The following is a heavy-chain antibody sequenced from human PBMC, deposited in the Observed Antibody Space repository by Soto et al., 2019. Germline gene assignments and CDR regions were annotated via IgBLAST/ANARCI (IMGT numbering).Heavy chain of an antibody. CDR1: GFTFSSYA. V-gene: IGHV3-23*01. D-gene: IGHD6-19*01. CDR2: ISGSGGST. Sequence: EVQLLESGGGLVQPGGSLRLSCAASGFTFSSYAMNWVRQAPGKGLEWDSVISGSGGSTYYADSVKGRFTISRDNSKNTLYLQMNSLRAEDTAVYYCARRSSGWYFDYWGQGTLVTVSS. CDR3: ARRSSGWYFDY. J-gene: IGHJ4*02.